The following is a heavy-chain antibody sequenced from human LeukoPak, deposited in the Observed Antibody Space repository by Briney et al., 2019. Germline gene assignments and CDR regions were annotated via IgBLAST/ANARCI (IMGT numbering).Heavy chain of an antibody. D-gene: IGHD1-1*01. V-gene: IGHV4-39*07. CDR1: GGSVSSSSYY. J-gene: IGHJ4*02. CDR2: VNHDWTT. CDR3: ARVQDTTMGHFDY. Sequence: SETLSLTCTVSGGSVSSSSYYWGWIRQPPGQGLEWIGTVNHDWTTYHNPALKSRATISVDTSKNQFSLKLSSVTAADTAEYYCARVQDTTMGHFDYWGQGTLVTVSS.